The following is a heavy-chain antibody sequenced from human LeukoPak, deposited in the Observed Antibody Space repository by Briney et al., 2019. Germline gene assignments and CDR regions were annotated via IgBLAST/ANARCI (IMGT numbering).Heavy chain of an antibody. D-gene: IGHD4-23*01. J-gene: IGHJ4*02. CDR1: RFNFSSYW. Sequence: PGGSLRLSCAASRFNFSSYWMSWIRQAPGKGLEWVANIKQDGSDTNYVDTVTGRFSISRDNAKTSLYLQMNGVRAEDTAVYYCERDFGGNSIDYWGQGTLVTVSS. V-gene: IGHV3-7*05. CDR2: IKQDGSDT. CDR3: ERDFGGNSIDY.